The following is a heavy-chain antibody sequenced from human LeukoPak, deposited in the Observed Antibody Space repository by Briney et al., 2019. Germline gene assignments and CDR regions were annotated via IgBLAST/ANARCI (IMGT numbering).Heavy chain of an antibody. CDR1: GYSFTSYW. D-gene: IGHD5-12*01. CDR3: ARLSGYNTWYHYFDS. J-gene: IGHJ4*02. V-gene: IGHV5-51*01. Sequence: GESLKISCKGSGYSFTSYWIGWVRQMPGKGLEWMGIIYPGDSDTRYSPSFQGQVTISADKSISTAYLQWSSLKASDTAMYYCARLSGYNTWYHYFDSWGQGTLVTVSS. CDR2: IYPGDSDT.